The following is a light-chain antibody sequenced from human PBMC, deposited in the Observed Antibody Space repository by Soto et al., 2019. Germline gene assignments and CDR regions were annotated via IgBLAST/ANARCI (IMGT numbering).Light chain of an antibody. CDR1: QNVNNR. CDR3: QQYAEGTPIT. V-gene: IGKV3-20*01. Sequence: EILFTHSPGSLSLFPVERASLSCRASQNVNNRLAWYQQKAGQAPRLLISGASSRATGIPDRFSGSGSGTDFTLTISRLESDDFALYYCQQYAEGTPITFGQGTRLEIK. J-gene: IGKJ5*01. CDR2: GAS.